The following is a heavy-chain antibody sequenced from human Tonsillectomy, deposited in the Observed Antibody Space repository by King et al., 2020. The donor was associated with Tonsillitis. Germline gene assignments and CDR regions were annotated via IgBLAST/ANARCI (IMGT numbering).Heavy chain of an antibody. J-gene: IGHJ4*02. CDR3: AKARSNSGPYGDY. V-gene: IGHV3-23*04. CDR2: ILGGDGST. Sequence: VQLVESGGGLVQPGGSLRLSCAASGFTFSAYAMSWFRQAPGMGLEWVSAILGGDGSTYYADSVKGRFTISRDNSKNTLYLQMNSLRVEDTAVYYCAKARSNSGPYGDYWGQGILGTVSS. D-gene: IGHD4-23*01. CDR1: GFTFSAYA.